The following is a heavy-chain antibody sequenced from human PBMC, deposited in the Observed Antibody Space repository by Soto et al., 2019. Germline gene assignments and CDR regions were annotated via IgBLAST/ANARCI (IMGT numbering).Heavy chain of an antibody. J-gene: IGHJ4*01. Sequence: GGSLRLSCAASGFTFSSYAMSWVRQAPGKGLEWISAIRPSGIYRYSAASVKGRFTISRDNSKNTLYLEMNSLRAEDTAIYYFVKDGGPVPRAVFWGPGTLVKVSS. CDR1: GFTFSSYA. V-gene: IGHV3-23*01. CDR3: VKDGGPVPRAVF. CDR2: IRPSGIYR. D-gene: IGHD2-2*01.